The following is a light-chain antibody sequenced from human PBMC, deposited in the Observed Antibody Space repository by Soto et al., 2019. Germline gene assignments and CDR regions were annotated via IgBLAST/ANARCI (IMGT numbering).Light chain of an antibody. Sequence: QAVVTQAPSASGAPGQRATISFSGSSSNIGRNYVYWYQQFPGTAPKLLILRNNQRPSGVPDRFSGSKSGTSASLAISGLRSEDEADYHCAAWDDSLKSVVFGGGTQLTVL. CDR3: AAWDDSLKSVV. V-gene: IGLV1-47*01. CDR1: SSNIGRNY. CDR2: RNN. J-gene: IGLJ2*01.